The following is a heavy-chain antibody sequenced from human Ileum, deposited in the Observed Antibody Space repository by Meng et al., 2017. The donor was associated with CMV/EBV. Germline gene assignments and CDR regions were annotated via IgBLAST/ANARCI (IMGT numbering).Heavy chain of an antibody. Sequence: GGSLRLSCAASGFTSSSYWMSWFRQAPGKGLEWVANIKQDGSERYYVDSVKGRFTISRDNAKNSVFLQMNSLRAEDTAVYYCAGGDGWHFDSWGQGTLVTVSS. CDR1: GFTSSSYW. V-gene: IGHV3-7*01. CDR2: IKQDGSER. J-gene: IGHJ4*02. CDR3: AGGDGWHFDS. D-gene: IGHD2-21*02.